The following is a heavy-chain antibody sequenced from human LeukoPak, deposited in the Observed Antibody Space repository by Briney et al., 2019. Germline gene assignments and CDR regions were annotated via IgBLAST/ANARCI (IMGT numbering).Heavy chain of an antibody. CDR3: ASGSGSYYPNWFDP. V-gene: IGHV3-21*01. CDR1: GFTFSSYS. D-gene: IGHD3-10*01. CDR2: ISSSSSYI. J-gene: IGHJ5*02. Sequence: GGSLRLSCAASGFTFSSYSTNWVRQAPGKGLEWVSSISSSSSYIYYADSVKGRFTISRDNAKNSLYLQMNSLRAEDTAVYYCASGSGSYYPNWFDPWGQGTLVTVSS.